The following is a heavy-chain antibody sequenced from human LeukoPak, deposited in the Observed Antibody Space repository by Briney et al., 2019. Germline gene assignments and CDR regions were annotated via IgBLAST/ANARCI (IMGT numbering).Heavy chain of an antibody. CDR3: AAQYYDFWSGYQNWFDP. Sequence: ASVKVSCKASGYTFTGYYMHWVRQAPGQGLEWMGWINPNSGGTNYALKFQGRVTMTRDTSISTAYMELSRLRSDDTAVYYCAAQYYDFWSGYQNWFDPWGQGTLVTVSS. J-gene: IGHJ5*02. CDR2: INPNSGGT. V-gene: IGHV1-2*02. CDR1: GYTFTGYY. D-gene: IGHD3-3*01.